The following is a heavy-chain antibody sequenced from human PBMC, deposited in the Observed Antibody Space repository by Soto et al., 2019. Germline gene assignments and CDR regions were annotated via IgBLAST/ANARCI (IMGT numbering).Heavy chain of an antibody. J-gene: IGHJ5*02. CDR1: GFTFSSYC. Sequence: PVGSLRLSCAASGFTFSSYCMHWVCQAPGKGLEWVAVISYDGSNYYADSVKGRFTISRDNSKNTLYLQMNSLRAEDTAVYYCATAVGATTDWFDPWGQGTLVTVSS. CDR3: ATAVGATTDWFDP. D-gene: IGHD1-26*01. CDR2: ISYDGSN. V-gene: IGHV3-30*03.